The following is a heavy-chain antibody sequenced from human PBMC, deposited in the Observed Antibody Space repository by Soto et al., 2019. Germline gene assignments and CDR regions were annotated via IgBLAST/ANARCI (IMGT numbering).Heavy chain of an antibody. J-gene: IGHJ3*02. V-gene: IGHV4-59*01. CDR2: IYYSGST. Sequence: SETLSLTCTVSGGSISSYYWSWIRQPPGKGLEWIGYIYYSGSTNYNPSLKSRVTISVDTSKNQFSLKLSSVTAADTAVYYCARHHGDYDAFDIWGQGTMVTVSS. CDR3: ARHHGDYDAFDI. D-gene: IGHD4-17*01. CDR1: GGSISSYY.